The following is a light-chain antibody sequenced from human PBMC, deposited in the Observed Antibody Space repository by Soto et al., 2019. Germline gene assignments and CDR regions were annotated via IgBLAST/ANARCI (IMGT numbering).Light chain of an antibody. CDR3: QQLHGYTIT. Sequence: ILLPQSSSPLSASVGERATITFRASQGIDTSLAWYQQKQGQAPKPMIYAASNFPSGVPSRFPGSGSGPHCTPTISSLQPEDVDTDYCQQLHGYTITFGQGTRLEIK. CDR1: QGIDTS. V-gene: IGKV1-9*01. J-gene: IGKJ5*01. CDR2: AAS.